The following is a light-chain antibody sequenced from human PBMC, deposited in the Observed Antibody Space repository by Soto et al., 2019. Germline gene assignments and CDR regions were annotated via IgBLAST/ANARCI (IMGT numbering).Light chain of an antibody. CDR3: QQNNNLGIT. CDR1: QSVSSN. Sequence: EIVMTQSPATLSVSPGERATLSCRASQSVSSNLAWYQQKPGQAPRLLIYGASTRATGIPVRFSGSGSGTEFTLTISSLQSEDFAVYYCQQNNNLGITFGQGTRLEIK. V-gene: IGKV3-15*01. J-gene: IGKJ5*01. CDR2: GAS.